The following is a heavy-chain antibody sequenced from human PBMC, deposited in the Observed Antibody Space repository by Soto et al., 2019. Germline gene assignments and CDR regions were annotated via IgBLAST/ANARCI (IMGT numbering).Heavy chain of an antibody. V-gene: IGHV4-59*12. CDR1: GGSISSYY. CDR2: IYYSGST. D-gene: IGHD4-17*01. Sequence: QVQLQESGPGLVKPSETLSLTCTVSGGSISSYYWSWIRQPPGKGLEWIGYIYYSGSTNYNPSLKGPGTLTVGTSKDPFPLEVRSVTGSGPGGDFWAGGGGYGDYPGYWGQGTLVTVSS. CDR3: AGGGGYGDYPGY. J-gene: IGHJ4*02.